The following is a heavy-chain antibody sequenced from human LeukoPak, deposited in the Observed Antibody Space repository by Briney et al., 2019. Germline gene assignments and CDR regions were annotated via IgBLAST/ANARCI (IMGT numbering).Heavy chain of an antibody. J-gene: IGHJ4*02. V-gene: IGHV3-74*01. Sequence: GGSLRLSCAASGFTFSSYWMHWVRQAPGKGLVWVSRIKSDGSSTSYADSVKGRFTISRDNAKNTLYLQMNSLRAEDTDVYYCARDLSGVTGYTYGRGIDYWGQGTLVTVSS. CDR2: IKSDGSST. CDR1: GFTFSSYW. D-gene: IGHD5-18*01. CDR3: ARDLSGVTGYTYGRGIDY.